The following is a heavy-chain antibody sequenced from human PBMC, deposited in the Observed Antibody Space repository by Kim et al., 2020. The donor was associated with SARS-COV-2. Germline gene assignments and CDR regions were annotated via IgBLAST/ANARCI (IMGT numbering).Heavy chain of an antibody. D-gene: IGHD3-22*01. J-gene: IGHJ4*02. Sequence: ADPGKDRFTISRDNSKSTLYLQMNSLRAEDTAVYYCARDLTYYYDSTPDYWGQGTLVTVSS. CDR3: ARDLTYYYDSTPDY. V-gene: IGHV3-33*01.